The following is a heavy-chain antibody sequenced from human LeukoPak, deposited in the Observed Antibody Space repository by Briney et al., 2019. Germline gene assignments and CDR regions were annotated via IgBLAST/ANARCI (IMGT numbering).Heavy chain of an antibody. CDR1: GYTFSGYY. V-gene: IGHV1-46*01. D-gene: IGHD2-2*01. J-gene: IGHJ4*02. CDR2: INPSGGST. CDR3: ARGGDIILVPAAPGDY. Sequence: ASVKVSCKASGYTFSGYYMHWVRQAPGQGLEWMGIINPSGGSTNYAQKFQGRITLTRDTSTSTVYMELSSLISEDTAVYYCARGGDIILVPAAPGDYWGQGTLVTVSS.